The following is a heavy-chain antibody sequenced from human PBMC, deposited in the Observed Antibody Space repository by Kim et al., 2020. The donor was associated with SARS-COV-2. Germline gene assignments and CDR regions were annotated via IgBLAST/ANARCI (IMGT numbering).Heavy chain of an antibody. J-gene: IGHJ4*02. D-gene: IGHD3-9*01. CDR3: VGSTDWYGAFDS. CDR2: VSGSGGSA. V-gene: IGHV3-23*01. CDR1: TLTYTRYV. Sequence: GGSLRLSCAASTLTYTRYVMTWVRQAPGKGLEWVSRVSGSGGSAYYADSVKGRFTSSRDNSKSTLYLQMNSLTAEDTAVYYCVGSTDWYGAFDSWGQGTL.